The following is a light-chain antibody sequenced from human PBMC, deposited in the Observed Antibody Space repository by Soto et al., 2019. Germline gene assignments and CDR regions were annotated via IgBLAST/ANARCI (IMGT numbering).Light chain of an antibody. J-gene: IGKJ4*01. Sequence: DIQMTQSPSSLSASVGDRVTITCRASQSIRRFLNWYQQKPGKAPKLLIYAASSLESGVPSRFSGSGSGTGFTLTISSLQPEDFATYYCLQVYNYPLTFGGGTKVEIK. V-gene: IGKV1-39*01. CDR2: AAS. CDR3: LQVYNYPLT. CDR1: QSIRRF.